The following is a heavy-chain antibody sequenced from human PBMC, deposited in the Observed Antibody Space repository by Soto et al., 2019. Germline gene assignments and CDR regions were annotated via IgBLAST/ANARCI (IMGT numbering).Heavy chain of an antibody. Sequence: LRLSCASSLFNVSDKYISWVLQAPGKGLEWVSSIYRGGSIFYADSVKGRFIISRDNSKNTMNLQMNSLRVEDTAVYYCARGDSAFDVWGQGTMVTVSS. J-gene: IGHJ3*01. CDR1: LFNVSDKY. CDR3: ARGDSAFDV. V-gene: IGHV3-53*01. D-gene: IGHD2-21*01. CDR2: IYRGGSI.